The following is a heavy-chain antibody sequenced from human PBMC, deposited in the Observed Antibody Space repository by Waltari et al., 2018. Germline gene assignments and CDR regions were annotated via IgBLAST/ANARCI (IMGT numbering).Heavy chain of an antibody. CDR2: INWKSGNI. J-gene: IGHJ4*02. D-gene: IGHD3-16*01. Sequence: EVQLVESGGGLVQPGRSLRRSCAASGFPFDDYAMHWVRQAPGKGLEWVSGINWKSGNIAYADSVKGRFTISRDNAKNSLYLQMNSLRAEDTALYYCAKDGGDGYNTRGFDYWGQGTLVTVSS. CDR3: AKDGGDGYNTRGFDY. V-gene: IGHV3-9*01. CDR1: GFPFDDYA.